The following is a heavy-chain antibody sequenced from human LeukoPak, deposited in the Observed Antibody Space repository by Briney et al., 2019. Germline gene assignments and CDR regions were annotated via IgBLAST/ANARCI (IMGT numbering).Heavy chain of an antibody. Sequence: GGSLRLSCAASGFTFSNAWMSWVRQAPGKGLEWVGRIKSKTDGGTTDYAAPVKGRFTISRDDSKNTLYLQMNSLKTEDTAVYYCTTEGEVGATTIVFQHWGQGTLVTVSS. CDR2: IKSKTDGGTT. CDR1: GFTFSNAW. CDR3: TTEGEVGATTIVFQH. D-gene: IGHD1-26*01. J-gene: IGHJ1*01. V-gene: IGHV3-15*01.